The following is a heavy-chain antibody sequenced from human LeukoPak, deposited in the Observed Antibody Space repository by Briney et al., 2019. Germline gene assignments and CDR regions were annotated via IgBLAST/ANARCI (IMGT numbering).Heavy chain of an antibody. Sequence: GGSLRLSCAASGVTFSSYAMHWVRQAPGKGLEWVAVISDDGSNKYYADSVKGRFTISRDNSKNTLYLQMNSLRAEDTAVYYCARDGTKGSMDVWGQGTTVTASS. CDR2: ISDDGSNK. V-gene: IGHV3-30-3*01. CDR3: ARDGTKGSMDV. D-gene: IGHD1-26*01. J-gene: IGHJ6*02. CDR1: GVTFSSYA.